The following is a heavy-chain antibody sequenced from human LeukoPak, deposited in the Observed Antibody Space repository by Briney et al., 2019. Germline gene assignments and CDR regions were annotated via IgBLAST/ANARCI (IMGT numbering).Heavy chain of an antibody. J-gene: IGHJ3*02. D-gene: IGHD3-22*01. CDR2: INPDNGVT. Sequence: ASVKVSCKASGYTFTGYYIHWVRQAPGQGLEWMGWINPDNGVTNYAQKFQGRVTMTRDTSISTAYMELSSLRSEDTAVYYCARSITMIVVVPPGGAFDIWGQGTMVTVSS. CDR1: GYTFTGYY. CDR3: ARSITMIVVVPPGGAFDI. V-gene: IGHV1-2*02.